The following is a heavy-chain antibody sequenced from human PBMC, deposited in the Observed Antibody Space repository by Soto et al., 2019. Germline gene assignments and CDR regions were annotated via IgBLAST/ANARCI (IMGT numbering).Heavy chain of an antibody. CDR1: GFTFSSYA. J-gene: IGHJ4*02. D-gene: IGHD2-15*01. V-gene: IGHV3-23*01. CDR3: ANWVVAAPFDY. CDR2: ISGSGGST. Sequence: EVQLLESGGGLVQPGGSLRLSCAASGFTFSSYARSWVRQAPGKGVEWVSAISGSGGSTYYADSVKGRFTISRDNSKNTLYLQMNSLRAEDTAVYYCANWVVAAPFDYWGQGTLVTVSS.